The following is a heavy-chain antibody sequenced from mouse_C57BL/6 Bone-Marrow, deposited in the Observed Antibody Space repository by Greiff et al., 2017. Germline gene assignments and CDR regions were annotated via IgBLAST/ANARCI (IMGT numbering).Heavy chain of an antibody. CDR1: GYTFTRYW. Sequence: QVQLQQSGAELAKPGASVKLSCKASGYTFTRYWMHWVKQRPGQGLEWIGYINPSSGYTKYNQKFKDKATLTADKSSSTAYMQLSSLTYEDSAVYYCARYITTVARHYYAMDYWGQGTSVTVSS. CDR3: ARYITTVARHYYAMDY. CDR2: INPSSGYT. D-gene: IGHD1-1*01. V-gene: IGHV1-7*01. J-gene: IGHJ4*01.